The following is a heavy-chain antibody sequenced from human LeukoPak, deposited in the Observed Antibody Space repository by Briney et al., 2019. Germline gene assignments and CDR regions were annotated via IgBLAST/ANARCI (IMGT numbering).Heavy chain of an antibody. J-gene: IGHJ4*02. CDR1: GGSISSYY. D-gene: IGHD7-27*01. CDR2: IYYSGST. V-gene: IGHV4-59*12. Sequence: SETLSLTCTVSGGSISSYYWSWIRQPPGKGLEWIGNIYYSGSTNYNPSLKSRVTISVDTSKNQFSLKLRSVTAADTAVYYCARERGLGMMPLDYWGQGALVTVSS. CDR3: ARERGLGMMPLDY.